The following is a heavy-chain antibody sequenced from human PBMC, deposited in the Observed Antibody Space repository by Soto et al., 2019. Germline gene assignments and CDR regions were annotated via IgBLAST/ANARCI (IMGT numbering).Heavy chain of an antibody. V-gene: IGHV5-51*01. J-gene: IGHJ4*02. CDR1: GYNFNTYW. D-gene: IGHD5-18*01. CDR2: IYPGDFYT. CDR3: ARLLGYSYGYKEFFDY. Sequence: VESVTISCTVSGYNFNTYWIVWVLQMPGKGLEWMGIIYPGDFYTRYSQSFQGHVTMSVDKSINTAYVQWSSLETSDTAMYYCARLLGYSYGYKEFFDYWGQGTTVTVSS.